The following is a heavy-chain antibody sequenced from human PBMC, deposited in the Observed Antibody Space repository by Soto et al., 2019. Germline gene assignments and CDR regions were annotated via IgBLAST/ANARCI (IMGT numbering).Heavy chain of an antibody. V-gene: IGHV1-69*06. CDR2: IIPIFGTA. CDR3: ARAADTAMVYNWFDP. Sequence: GASVKVSCKASGGTFSSYAISWVRQAPGQGLEWMGGIIPIFGTANYAQKFQGRVTITADKSTSTAYMELSSLRSEDTAVYYCARAADTAMVYNWFDPWGQGTLVTAPQ. J-gene: IGHJ5*02. CDR1: GGTFSSYA. D-gene: IGHD5-18*01.